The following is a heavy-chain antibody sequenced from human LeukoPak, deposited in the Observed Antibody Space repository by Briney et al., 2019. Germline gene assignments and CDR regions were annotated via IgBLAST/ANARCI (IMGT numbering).Heavy chain of an antibody. D-gene: IGHD1-1*01. J-gene: IGHJ3*02. V-gene: IGHV4-59*01. Sequence: PSETLSLTCTASGGSISSYYWSWIRQPPGEGLEWIGYISNSGSTNYNPSLKSRVTISVDTSKNQLSLKLSSVTAADTAVYHCVRLQPNTGEWAFDIWGQGTMVSVSS. CDR1: GGSISSYY. CDR3: VRLQPNTGEWAFDI. CDR2: ISNSGST.